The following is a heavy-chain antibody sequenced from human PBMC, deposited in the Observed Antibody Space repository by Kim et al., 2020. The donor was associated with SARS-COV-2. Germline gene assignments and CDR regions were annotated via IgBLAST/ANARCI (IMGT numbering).Heavy chain of an antibody. CDR3: ARWDRIRWGVYADHHEPGGAFDI. CDR1: GGSFSGYY. J-gene: IGHJ3*02. D-gene: IGHD2-8*01. Sequence: SETLSLTCAVYGGSFSGYYWRWIRQPPGKGLEWIGEINHSGSTNYNPSLKSRVTISVDTSKNQFSLKLSSVTAADTAVYYCARWDRIRWGVYADHHEPGGAFDIWGQGTMVTVSS. V-gene: IGHV4-34*01. CDR2: INHSGST.